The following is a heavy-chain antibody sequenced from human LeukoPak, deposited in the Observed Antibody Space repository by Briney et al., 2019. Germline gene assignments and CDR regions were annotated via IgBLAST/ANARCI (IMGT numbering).Heavy chain of an antibody. D-gene: IGHD6-6*01. CDR2: IIPIFGTA. Sequence: GASVKVSCTASGGTFSSYAISWVRQAPGQGLEWMGGIIPIFGTANYAQKFQGRVTITADESTSTAYMELSSLRSEDTAVYYCARDVAAPAYYYMDVWGKGTTVTVSS. V-gene: IGHV1-69*13. CDR1: GGTFSSYA. J-gene: IGHJ6*03. CDR3: ARDVAAPAYYYMDV.